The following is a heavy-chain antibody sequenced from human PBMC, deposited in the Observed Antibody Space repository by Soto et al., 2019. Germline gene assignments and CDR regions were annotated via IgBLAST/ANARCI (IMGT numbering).Heavy chain of an antibody. CDR1: GGSISSYY. Sequence: PSETLSLTCTVSGGSISSYYWSWIRQPPGKGLEWIGYIYYSGSTNYNPSLKSRVTISVDKSKNQFSLKLSSVTAADTAVYYCARDDVIEGWFDPWGQGTLVTVSS. D-gene: IGHD3-10*01. CDR3: ARDDVIEGWFDP. J-gene: IGHJ5*02. V-gene: IGHV4-59*12. CDR2: IYYSGST.